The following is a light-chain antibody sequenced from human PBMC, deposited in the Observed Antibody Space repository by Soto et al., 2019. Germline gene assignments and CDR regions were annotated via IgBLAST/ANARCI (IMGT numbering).Light chain of an antibody. Sequence: EIVLTQSPGTLSLSPGERATLSYRASQSVSSSYLAWYQQKPGQAPRLLIYGASSRATGIPDRFSGSGSGTDFTLTISRLEPEDFAVYYCQQYGSSPYTFGQETKLEIK. CDR3: QQYGSSPYT. CDR1: QSVSSSY. CDR2: GAS. V-gene: IGKV3-20*01. J-gene: IGKJ2*01.